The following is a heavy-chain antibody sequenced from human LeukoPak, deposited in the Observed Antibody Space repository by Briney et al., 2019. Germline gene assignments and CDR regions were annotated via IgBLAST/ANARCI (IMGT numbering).Heavy chain of an antibody. CDR1: GFTVSSNH. CDR2: IYSGGTT. Sequence: GGSLRLSCAASGFTVSSNHMSWVRQAPGKGLEWVSVIYSGGTTYYADSVKGRFTISRDNSKNTLYLQMNSLRAEDTAVYYSARGRRITIFGVIIDRYFDYWGQGTLVTVSS. D-gene: IGHD3-3*01. J-gene: IGHJ4*02. V-gene: IGHV3-66*01. CDR3: ARGRRITIFGVIIDRYFDY.